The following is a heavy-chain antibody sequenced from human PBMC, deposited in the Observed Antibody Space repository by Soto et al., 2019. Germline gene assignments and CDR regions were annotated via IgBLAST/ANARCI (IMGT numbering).Heavy chain of an antibody. CDR2: IYYSGST. D-gene: IGHD1-1*01. V-gene: IGHV4-31*02. CDR3: AFFYQAEDGIRPISTVSAFLLNRSSDL. Sequence: PGKGLEWIGYIYYSGSTYYNPSHKSRVTISVDTSKNQFSLKLSSVTAADTAVYYCAFFYQAEDGIRPISTVSAFLLNRSSDL. J-gene: IGHJ2*01.